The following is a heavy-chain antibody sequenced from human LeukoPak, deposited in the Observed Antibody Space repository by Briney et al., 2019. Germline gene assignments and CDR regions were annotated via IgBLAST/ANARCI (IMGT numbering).Heavy chain of an antibody. CDR2: FSAYNTNT. V-gene: IGHV1-18*01. Sequence: GKVSCKPSGSTFTNFALAGAGQPPGKGFKGMGWFSAYNTNTNYAQNLQGRVTMTTDTSTSTAYMELRSLRSDDTAVYYCARVVVGESVVPIAGYFDYWGQGTLIIVSS. CDR1: GSTFTNFA. CDR3: ARVVVGESVVPIAGYFDY. D-gene: IGHD2-2*01. J-gene: IGHJ4*02.